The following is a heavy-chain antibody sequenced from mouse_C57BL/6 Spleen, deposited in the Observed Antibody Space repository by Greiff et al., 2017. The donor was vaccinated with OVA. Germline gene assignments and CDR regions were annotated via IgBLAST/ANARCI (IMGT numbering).Heavy chain of an antibody. D-gene: IGHD2-3*01. CDR3: ARDDGGPFDY. CDR1: GFTFSSYA. CDR2: ISDGGSYT. V-gene: IGHV5-4*01. Sequence: EVMLVESGGGLVKPGGSLKLSCAASGFTFSSYAMSWVRQTPEKRLEWVATISDGGSYTYYPDNVKGRFTISRDNAKNNLYLQMSHLKSEDTAMYYCARDDGGPFDYWGQGTTLTVSS. J-gene: IGHJ2*01.